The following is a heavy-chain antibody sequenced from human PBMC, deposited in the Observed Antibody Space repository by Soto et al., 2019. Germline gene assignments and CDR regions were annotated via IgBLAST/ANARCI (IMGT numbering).Heavy chain of an antibody. V-gene: IGHV3-23*01. CDR2: ISAGGSST. Sequence: GGSLRLSCAASGFPFSSYAMTWVRQALGKGLEWVSTISAGGSSTNYADSVKGRFTISRDSSKCTLSLQMDSLKAEDTAIYYCAKSHWSSGYSYFDYWRQGTLVTSP. J-gene: IGHJ4*02. CDR1: GFPFSSYA. D-gene: IGHD3-22*01. CDR3: AKSHWSSGYSYFDY.